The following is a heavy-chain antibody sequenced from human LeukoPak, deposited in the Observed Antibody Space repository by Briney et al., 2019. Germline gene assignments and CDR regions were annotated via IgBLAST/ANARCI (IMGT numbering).Heavy chain of an antibody. J-gene: IGHJ6*02. V-gene: IGHV3-23*01. D-gene: IGHD3-10*01. Sequence: PGGSLSLSCVVSGINFNKNAMNWVRQAPGKGPEWVSGIGSGDGDTYYAASVKGRFTISRDNSKNTLYLQMNSLRAEDTAVYYCVNGRVGERFNYYGMDVWGQGTTVTVSS. CDR2: IGSGDGDT. CDR1: GINFNKNA. CDR3: VNGRVGERFNYYGMDV.